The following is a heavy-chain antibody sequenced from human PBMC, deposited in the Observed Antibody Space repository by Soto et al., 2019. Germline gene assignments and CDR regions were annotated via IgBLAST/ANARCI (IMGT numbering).Heavy chain of an antibody. CDR3: ARQDSHAYFSFDS. CDR2: IYPGDSDT. J-gene: IGHJ4*02. V-gene: IGHV5-51*01. D-gene: IGHD3-16*01. CDR1: GYVFSNYW. Sequence: GESLKISCKTSGYVFSNYWIAWVRQMPGEGLEWMGIIYPGDSDTRYRPSFIGQVTISADRSINTAFLQWTSLKASDSGIYFCARQDSHAYFSFDSWGQGAVVTV.